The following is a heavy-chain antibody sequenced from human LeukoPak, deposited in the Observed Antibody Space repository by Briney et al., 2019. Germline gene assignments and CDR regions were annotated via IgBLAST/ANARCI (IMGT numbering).Heavy chain of an antibody. V-gene: IGHV4-59*01. D-gene: IGHD1-1*01. CDR1: GASISTSY. Sequence: SETLSLTCTVSGASISTSYWYWIRQPPGKGLEWIGYFYYSGSTNYNPSLKTRVTISVDTSKNQFSLKVSSVTAADTAVYYCARKRTGDQGYYFDYWGQGTLVTVSS. CDR3: ARKRTGDQGYYFDY. J-gene: IGHJ4*02. CDR2: FYYSGST.